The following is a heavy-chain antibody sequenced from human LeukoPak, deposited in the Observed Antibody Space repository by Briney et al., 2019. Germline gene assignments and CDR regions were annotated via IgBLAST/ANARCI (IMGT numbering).Heavy chain of an antibody. D-gene: IGHD6-13*01. Sequence: GGSLRLSCAASGFTFSNYAMSWVRQAPGKGLEWVSSFSVSGGSTYYADSVKGRFTISRDNSKNTLYLQMNSLRAEDTAVYYCAKVPCSSSWPTFPFDYWGQGTLVTVSS. CDR2: FSVSGGST. V-gene: IGHV3-23*01. CDR3: AKVPCSSSWPTFPFDY. CDR1: GFTFSNYA. J-gene: IGHJ4*02.